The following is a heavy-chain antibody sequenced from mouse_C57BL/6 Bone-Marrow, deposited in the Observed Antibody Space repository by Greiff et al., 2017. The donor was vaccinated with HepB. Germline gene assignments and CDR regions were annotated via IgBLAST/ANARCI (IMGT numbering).Heavy chain of an antibody. CDR3: ARPLYYYGSSPHRYFDV. V-gene: IGHV1-61*01. D-gene: IGHD1-1*01. J-gene: IGHJ1*03. CDR2: IYPSDSEN. Sequence: QVQLQQSGAELVRPGSSVKLSCKASGYTFTSYWLDWVKQRPGQGLEWIGNIYPSDSENHYNQKFKEKATLTVDKSSSKAYMQFSSLTSEDSAVYYCARPLYYYGSSPHRYFDVWGTGTTVTVSS. CDR1: GYTFTSYW.